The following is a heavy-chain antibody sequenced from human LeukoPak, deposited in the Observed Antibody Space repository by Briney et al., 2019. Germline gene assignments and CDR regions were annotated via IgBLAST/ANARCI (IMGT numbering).Heavy chain of an antibody. V-gene: IGHV3-15*01. CDR2: IKSKTDGGTT. CDR1: GFTFSNAW. Sequence: GGSLRLSCAASGFTFSNAWMSWVRQAPGKGLEWVGRIKSKTDGGTTDYAAPVKGRFTISRDDSKNTLYLQMNSLKTEDTAVYYCTTVLGTRFWRPVYPLWGQGTLVTVSS. D-gene: IGHD3-9*01. J-gene: IGHJ4*02. CDR3: TTVLGTRFWRPVYPL.